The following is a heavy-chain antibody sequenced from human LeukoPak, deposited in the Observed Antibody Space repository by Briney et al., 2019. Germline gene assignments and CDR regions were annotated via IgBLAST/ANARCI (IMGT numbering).Heavy chain of an antibody. Sequence: PSETLSLTCAVYGGSFSGYYWSWIRQSPGKGLEWIGEINHSGSTNYNPSLKSRVTISVDTSKNQFSLKLSSVTAADTAVYYCAGADIVVVVAATGTNWFDPWGQGTLVTVSS. CDR2: INHSGST. V-gene: IGHV4-34*01. D-gene: IGHD2-15*01. CDR1: GGSFSGYY. CDR3: AGADIVVVVAATGTNWFDP. J-gene: IGHJ5*02.